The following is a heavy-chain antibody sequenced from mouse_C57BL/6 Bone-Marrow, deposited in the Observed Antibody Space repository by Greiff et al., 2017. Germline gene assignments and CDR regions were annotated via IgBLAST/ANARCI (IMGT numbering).Heavy chain of an antibody. V-gene: IGHV5-9-1*02. CDR3: TISWYSLAY. CDR2: ISSGGDYI. CDR1: GFTFSSYA. Sequence: EVQLVESGEGLVKPGGSLKLSCAASGFTFSSYAMSWVRQTPEKRLEWVAYISSGGDYIYYADTVKGRFTISSDNARNTLYLQMSTLKSGVTAMYYCTISWYSLAYGGQGILVTVSA. D-gene: IGHD1-1*02. J-gene: IGHJ3*01.